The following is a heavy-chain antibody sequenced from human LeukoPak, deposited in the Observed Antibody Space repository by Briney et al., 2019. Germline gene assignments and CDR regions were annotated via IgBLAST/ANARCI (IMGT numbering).Heavy chain of an antibody. Sequence: SETLSLTCAVYGGSFSGYYWSWIRQPPGKGLEWIGEINHSGSTNYNPSLKSRVTISVDTSKNQFSLKLSSVTAADTAVYYCARGYGSGADYWGQGTLVTVSS. CDR1: GGSFSGYY. CDR2: INHSGST. CDR3: ARGYGSGADY. J-gene: IGHJ4*02. D-gene: IGHD3-10*01. V-gene: IGHV4-34*01.